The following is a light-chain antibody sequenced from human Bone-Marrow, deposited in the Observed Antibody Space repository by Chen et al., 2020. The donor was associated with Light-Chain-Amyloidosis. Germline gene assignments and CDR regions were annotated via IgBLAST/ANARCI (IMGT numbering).Light chain of an antibody. Sequence: DIQITQSPSTLSPSVGDRVTITCRASQSISTSLAWYQQKPGKAPKLLIYDASTLEAGVPSRFSGSGSGTYFTLTINSLQPDDFATYFCQPYNRYPYPFGQGTKLEI. J-gene: IGKJ2*01. V-gene: IGKV1-5*01. CDR1: QSISTS. CDR3: QPYNRYPYP. CDR2: DAS.